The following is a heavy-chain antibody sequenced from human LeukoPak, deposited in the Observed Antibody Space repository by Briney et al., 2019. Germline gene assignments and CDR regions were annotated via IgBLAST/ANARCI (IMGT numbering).Heavy chain of an antibody. V-gene: IGHV1-69*13. CDR1: GGTFSSYA. Sequence: ASVKVSCKASGGTFSSYAISWVRQAPGQGLEWMGGIIPIIGTANYAQKFQGRDTITADESTSTAYMELSSLRSEDTAVYYCASYDSSGYYYDYWGQGTLVTVSS. D-gene: IGHD3-22*01. J-gene: IGHJ4*02. CDR2: IIPIIGTA. CDR3: ASYDSSGYYYDY.